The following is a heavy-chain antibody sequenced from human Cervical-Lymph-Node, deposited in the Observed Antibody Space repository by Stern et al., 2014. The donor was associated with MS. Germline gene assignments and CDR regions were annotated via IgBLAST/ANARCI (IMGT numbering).Heavy chain of an antibody. V-gene: IGHV1-46*01. CDR3: AREVAGHRLGMMDV. CDR1: GYTFTSYY. D-gene: IGHD6-19*01. CDR2: IIPSGGST. J-gene: IGHJ6*02. Sequence: VQLVESGAEVKTPGASVKLSCKASGYTFTSYYMHWVRQAPGQGLEGMGRIIPSGGSTSYAQNIQGRVTVTRDTSTSTVYMELSSLRSEDTAVYYCAREVAGHRLGMMDVWGQGTSVTVSS.